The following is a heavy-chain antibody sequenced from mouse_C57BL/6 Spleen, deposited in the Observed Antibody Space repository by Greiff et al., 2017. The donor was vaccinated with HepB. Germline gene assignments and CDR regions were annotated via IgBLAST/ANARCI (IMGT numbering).Heavy chain of an antibody. J-gene: IGHJ3*01. D-gene: IGHD1-1*01. Sequence: QVQLKQPGAELVKPGASVKLSCKASGYTFTSYWMHWVKQRPGQGLEWIGMIHPNSGSTNYNEKFKSKATLTVDKSSSTAYMQLSSLTSEDSAVYYCARWENYYGSSAYWGQGTLVTVSA. CDR3: ARWENYYGSSAY. CDR1: GYTFTSYW. V-gene: IGHV1-64*01. CDR2: IHPNSGST.